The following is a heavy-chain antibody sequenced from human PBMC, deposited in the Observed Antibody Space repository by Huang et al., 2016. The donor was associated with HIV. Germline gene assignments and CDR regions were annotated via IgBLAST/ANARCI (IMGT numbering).Heavy chain of an antibody. J-gene: IGHJ3*02. CDR2: IYTSGTT. CDR1: GGSISSGNYY. CDR3: ARLTGYSTFDI. Sequence: QVQLQESGPGLVKPSQTLSLTCSVSGGSISSGNYYWSWIRQPAGKGLGWIGHIYTSGTTIYNSSLKSRVTISVATSKNQFSLKLSSVTAADTAVYYCARLTGYSTFDIWGHRTVVTVSS. V-gene: IGHV4-61*09. D-gene: IGHD3-9*01.